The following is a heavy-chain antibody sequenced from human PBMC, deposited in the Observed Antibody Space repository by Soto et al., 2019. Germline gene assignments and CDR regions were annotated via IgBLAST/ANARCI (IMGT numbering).Heavy chain of an antibody. J-gene: IGHJ4*02. CDR3: VRTSLGVAAATREDY. CDR1: GFTFSRYW. D-gene: IGHD2-15*01. CDR2: INSDGSST. V-gene: IGHV3-74*01. Sequence: EVQLVESGGGLVQPGESLRLSCAASGFTFSRYWMHWVRQAPGKGLVWVSRINSDGSSTSYAGSVKGRFTISRDNAKNTLYLQMNSLRAEDTAVYYCVRTSLGVAAATREDYWGQGTLVTVSS.